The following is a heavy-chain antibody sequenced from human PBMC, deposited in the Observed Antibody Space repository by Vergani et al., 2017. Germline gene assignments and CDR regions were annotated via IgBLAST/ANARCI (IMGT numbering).Heavy chain of an antibody. CDR3: ARLAVVTREYFQH. CDR1: GFTFSSYA. J-gene: IGHJ1*01. CDR2: IYSGGST. Sequence: QVQLVESGGGVVQPGRSLKLSCAASGFTFSSYAMHWVRQAPGKGLEWVSVIYSGGSTYYADSVKGRFTISRHNSKNTLYLQMNSLRSEDTAVYYCARLAVVTREYFQHWGQGTLVTVSS. V-gene: IGHV3-NL1*01. D-gene: IGHD4-23*01.